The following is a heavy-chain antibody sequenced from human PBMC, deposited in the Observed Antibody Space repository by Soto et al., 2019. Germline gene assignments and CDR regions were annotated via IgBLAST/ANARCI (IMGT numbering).Heavy chain of an antibody. Sequence: QVQLVESGGGVVQPGRSLRLSCAASGFTFSSYGMHWVRQAPGKGLEWVAVISYDGSNKYYADSVKGRFTISRDNSKNPLYLQMNSLRAEDTAVYYCAKEKSIAARAYYYYGMDVWGQGTTVTVSS. CDR1: GFTFSSYG. D-gene: IGHD6-6*01. CDR3: AKEKSIAARAYYYYGMDV. V-gene: IGHV3-30*18. CDR2: ISYDGSNK. J-gene: IGHJ6*02.